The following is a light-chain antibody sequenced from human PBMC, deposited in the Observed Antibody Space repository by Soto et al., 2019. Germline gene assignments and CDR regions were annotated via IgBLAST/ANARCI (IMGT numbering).Light chain of an antibody. J-gene: IGKJ3*01. Sequence: DTQLTQSPSFLSASVGDRVTITCRASQYIAAYVARYQQKPGRAPKLLVYGASTLQDGVPSRFSGSGYGTDFTLTISSLQPEDFATYYCHKVNSFPHFGHGTKADIK. CDR3: HKVNSFPH. CDR1: QYIAAY. CDR2: GAS. V-gene: IGKV1-9*01.